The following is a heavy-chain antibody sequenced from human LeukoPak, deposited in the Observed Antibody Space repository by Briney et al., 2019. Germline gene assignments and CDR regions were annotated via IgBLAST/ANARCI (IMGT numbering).Heavy chain of an antibody. CDR3: ARDVDWYYFDY. Sequence: SVKVSCKASGGTFSSYAISWVRQAPGQGLDWMGGIIPIFGTAHYAQKFQGRVTITTDEATSTAYMCLSCLSSGDTPVYYCARDVDWYYFDYWGQGTLVTVSS. D-gene: IGHD3-9*01. CDR2: IIPIFGTA. V-gene: IGHV1-69*05. J-gene: IGHJ4*02. CDR1: GGTFSSYA.